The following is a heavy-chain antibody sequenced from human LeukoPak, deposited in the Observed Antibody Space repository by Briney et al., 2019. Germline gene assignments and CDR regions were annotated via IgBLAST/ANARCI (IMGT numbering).Heavy chain of an antibody. CDR1: GGSFSGYY. CDR2: INHSGST. J-gene: IGHJ4*02. D-gene: IGHD3-10*01. Sequence: PSETLSLTCAVYGGSFSGYYWSWIRQPPGKGLEWIGEINHSGSTNYNPSLKSRVTISVDTSKNQFSLKLSSVTAADTAVYYCARVWSRGCDYWGQGTLVTVSS. V-gene: IGHV4-34*01. CDR3: ARVWSRGCDY.